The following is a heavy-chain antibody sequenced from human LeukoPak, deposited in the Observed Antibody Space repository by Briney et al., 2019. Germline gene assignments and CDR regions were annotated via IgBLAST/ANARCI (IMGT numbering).Heavy chain of an antibody. Sequence: SETLSLTCEVYGGSFSGYYWSWIRQPPGKGLEWIGEINHSGSTNYNPSLKSRVTISVDTSKNQFSLKLSSVTAADTAVYYCARGRRLRGYSYGYGYWGQGTLVTVSS. J-gene: IGHJ4*02. CDR3: ARGRRLRGYSYGYGY. V-gene: IGHV4-34*01. D-gene: IGHD5-18*01. CDR1: GGSFSGYY. CDR2: INHSGST.